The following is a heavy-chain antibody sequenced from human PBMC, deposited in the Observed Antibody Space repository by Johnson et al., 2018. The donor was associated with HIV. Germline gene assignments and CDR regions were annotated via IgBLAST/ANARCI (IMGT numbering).Heavy chain of an antibody. J-gene: IGHJ3*02. V-gene: IGHV3-66*01. CDR2: IFSGGST. CDR1: GLTVSGNY. CDR3: ARACRDGYTCDAFDI. Sequence: VQLVESGGGLVQPGGSLRLSCAASGLTVSGNYMTWVRQAPGKGLEWVSVIFSGGSTYYAGSVHGSFPISRDNSKNTLYLQMNSLRAEDTAVYYCARACRDGYTCDAFDIWGQGTMVTVSS. D-gene: IGHD5-24*01.